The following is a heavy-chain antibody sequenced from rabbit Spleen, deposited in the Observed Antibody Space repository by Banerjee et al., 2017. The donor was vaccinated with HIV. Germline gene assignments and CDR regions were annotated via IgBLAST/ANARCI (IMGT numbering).Heavy chain of an antibody. CDR1: GFTISSYYY. CDR2: IYVGRGST. J-gene: IGHJ4*01. Sequence: QEQLVESGGGLVQPEGSLTLTCTASGFTISSYYYMCWVRQAPGKGLEWIGCIYVGRGSTHYANWAKGRVTMSKTSSTTVTLQLTSLTAADTATYFCARSGHVNGDYIWDLWGPGTLVTVS. V-gene: IGHV1S45*01. CDR3: ARSGHVNGDYIWDL. D-gene: IGHD1-1*01.